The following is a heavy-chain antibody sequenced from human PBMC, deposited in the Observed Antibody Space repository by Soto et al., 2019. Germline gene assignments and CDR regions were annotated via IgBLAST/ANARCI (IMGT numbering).Heavy chain of an antibody. V-gene: IGHV2-5*02. CDR1: GFSLXXXXXX. CDR2: IYWDDSK. Sequence: QITLKESGPTLVRPTQTLTLTCAFSGFSLXXXXXXXXXXRQTPGKALEWLAVIYWDDSKHYSPSLRSRLTXXXXXXXXXXXXXXXXXXXXXXXXXXXXXXGPEDWPLDYWGQGTLVTVSS. CDR3: XXXGPEDWPLDY. D-gene: IGHD3-9*01. J-gene: IGHJ4*02.